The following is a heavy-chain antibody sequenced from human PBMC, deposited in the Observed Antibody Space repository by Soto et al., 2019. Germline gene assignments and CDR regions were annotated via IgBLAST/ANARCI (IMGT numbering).Heavy chain of an antibody. Sequence: PGGSLRLSCAASGFSVSSKYMSWVRQAPGKGLEWVSVIYSGGSTYYADSVKGRFTISRDNSKNTLYLQMNSLRAEDTAVYYCARGFFGVVILDYWGQGTLVTVSS. CDR3: ARGFFGVVILDY. CDR1: GFSVSSKY. D-gene: IGHD3-3*01. CDR2: IYSGGST. J-gene: IGHJ4*02. V-gene: IGHV3-53*01.